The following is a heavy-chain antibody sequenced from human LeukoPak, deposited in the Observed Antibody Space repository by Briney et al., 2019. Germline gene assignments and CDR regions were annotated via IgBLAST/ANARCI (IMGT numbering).Heavy chain of an antibody. J-gene: IGHJ3*02. Sequence: SETLSLTCAVYGGSFSGYYWSWIRQPPGKGLEWIGEINHSGSTNYNPSLKSRVTISVDTSKNRFSLKLSSVTAADTAVYYCARPRIQLWLHDAFDIWGQGTMVTVSS. D-gene: IGHD5-18*01. CDR2: INHSGST. CDR1: GGSFSGYY. CDR3: ARPRIQLWLHDAFDI. V-gene: IGHV4-34*01.